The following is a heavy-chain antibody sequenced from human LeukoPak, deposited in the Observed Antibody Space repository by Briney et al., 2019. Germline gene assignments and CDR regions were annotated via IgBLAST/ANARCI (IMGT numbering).Heavy chain of an antibody. CDR1: GGSFSGYY. V-gene: IGHV4-34*01. Sequence: PSETLSLTCAVYGGSFSGYYWSWIRQPPGKGLEWIGEINHSGSTNYNPSLKSRVTISVDTPKNQFSLKLSSVTAADTAVYYCARGPYCSGGSCYSWVDYWGQGTLVTVSS. CDR3: ARGPYCSGGSCYSWVDY. CDR2: INHSGST. J-gene: IGHJ4*02. D-gene: IGHD2-15*01.